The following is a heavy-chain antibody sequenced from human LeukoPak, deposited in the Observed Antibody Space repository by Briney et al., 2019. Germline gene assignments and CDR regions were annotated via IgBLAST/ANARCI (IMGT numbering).Heavy chain of an antibody. J-gene: IGHJ4*02. D-gene: IGHD2-21*01. V-gene: IGHV1-2*02. CDR3: ARAAYSTGGPHDY. Sequence: GASVKVSCKASGYTFTDYYVHWVRQAPGQGLEWMGWINPHSGDTNFAQKFQGRVTMTTDTSISTVYMDLSRLISDDTALYYCARAAYSTGGPHDYWGQGTLVTVSS. CDR1: GYTFTDYY. CDR2: INPHSGDT.